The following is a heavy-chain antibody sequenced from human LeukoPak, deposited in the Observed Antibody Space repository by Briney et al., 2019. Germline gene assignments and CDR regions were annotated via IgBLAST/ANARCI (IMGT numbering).Heavy chain of an antibody. CDR3: ARERGDSSGYYYH. J-gene: IGHJ5*02. D-gene: IGHD3-22*01. CDR1: GFTLSRYG. CDR2: ISYDGSNK. V-gene: IGHV3-30*04. Sequence: GGSLRLSCAASGFTLSRYGMHWVRQAPGKGLEWVTAISYDGSNKYYADSVKGRFTISRDNSKNTLYVQMNSLRAEDTAVYYCARERGDSSGYYYHWGQGTLVTVSS.